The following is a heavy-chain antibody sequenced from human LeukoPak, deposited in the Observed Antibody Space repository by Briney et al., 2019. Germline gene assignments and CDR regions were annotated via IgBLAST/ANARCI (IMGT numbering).Heavy chain of an antibody. D-gene: IGHD4-17*01. J-gene: IGHJ4*02. V-gene: IGHV4-59*08. CDR2: IYYSGTT. Sequence: PSETLSLTCTVSGGSISSYYWSWIRQPPGKGLEWIGYIYYSGTTNYNPSLKSRVTISIDTSKNQFSLKLSSVTAADTVVYYCARHALYGEVDYWGQGTLVTVSS. CDR3: ARHALYGEVDY. CDR1: GGSISSYY.